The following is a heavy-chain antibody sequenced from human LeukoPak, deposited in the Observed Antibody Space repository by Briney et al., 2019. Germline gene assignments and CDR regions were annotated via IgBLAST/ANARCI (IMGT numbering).Heavy chain of an antibody. CDR3: ARDYMVRGVKGTYFDY. J-gene: IGHJ4*02. D-gene: IGHD3-10*01. Sequence: GGSLRLSCAASGFTFSSYAMHWVRQAPGKGLEWVAVISYDGSNKYHADSVKGRFTISRDNSKNTLYLQMNSLRAEDTAVYYCARDYMVRGVKGTYFDYWGQGTLVTVSS. CDR2: ISYDGSNK. V-gene: IGHV3-30*04. CDR1: GFTFSSYA.